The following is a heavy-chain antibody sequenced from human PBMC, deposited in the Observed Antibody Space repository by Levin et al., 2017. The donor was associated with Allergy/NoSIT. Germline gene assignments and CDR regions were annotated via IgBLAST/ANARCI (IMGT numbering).Heavy chain of an antibody. CDR3: ARDYSPTYEILTGYHPYGY. J-gene: IGHJ4*02. Sequence: GGSLRLSCAASGFTFSSYSMNWVRQAPGKGLEWVSCISSSSSYIYYADSVQGRFTISRDNAKNSLYLQMNSLRAEDTAVYYCARDYSPTYEILTGYHPYGYWGQGTLVTVSS. CDR2: ISSSSSYI. CDR1: GFTFSSYS. D-gene: IGHD3-9*01. V-gene: IGHV3-21*01.